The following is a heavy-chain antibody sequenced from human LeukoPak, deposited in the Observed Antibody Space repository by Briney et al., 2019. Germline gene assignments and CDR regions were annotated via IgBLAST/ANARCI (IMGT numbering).Heavy chain of an antibody. D-gene: IGHD3-22*01. Sequence: PSETLSLTCTVSGGSISSYYWSWIRQPPGKGLEWIGYIYYSGSTNYNPSLKSRVTISVDTSKNQFSLKLSSVTAADTAVYYCARDLYYYDSSGYFPNWFDPWGQGTLVTVSS. CDR2: IYYSGST. CDR3: ARDLYYYDSSGYFPNWFDP. V-gene: IGHV4-59*01. J-gene: IGHJ5*02. CDR1: GGSISSYY.